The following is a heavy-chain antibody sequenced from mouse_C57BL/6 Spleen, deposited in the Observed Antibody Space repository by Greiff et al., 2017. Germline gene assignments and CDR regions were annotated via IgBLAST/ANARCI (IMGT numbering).Heavy chain of an antibody. CDR3: ARGGLLRSWYFDV. CDR1: GYAFSSSW. V-gene: IGHV1-82*01. CDR2: IYPGDGDT. J-gene: IGHJ1*03. D-gene: IGHD1-1*01. Sequence: VQLVESGPELVKPGASVKISCKASGYAFSSSWMNWVKQRPGKGLEWIGRIYPGDGDTNYTGKFKGKATLTADKSSSTAYMQLSSLTSEDSAVYFCARGGLLRSWYFDVWGTGTTVTVSS.